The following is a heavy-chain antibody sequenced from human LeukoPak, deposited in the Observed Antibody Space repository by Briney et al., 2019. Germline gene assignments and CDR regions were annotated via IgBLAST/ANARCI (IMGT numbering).Heavy chain of an antibody. D-gene: IGHD6-19*01. J-gene: IGHJ4*02. CDR1: GYTFSNYW. V-gene: IGHV5-51*01. CDR2: IYPGDSDT. Sequence: PGESLKISCKGSGYTFSNYWIGWVRQTPGKGLEWMGIIYPGDSDTRYSPSFQGQVTISADKSINTAYLQWASLKASDSAIYYCARVPPTDTSGHYYFDYWGQGTLVSVSS. CDR3: ARVPPTDTSGHYYFDY.